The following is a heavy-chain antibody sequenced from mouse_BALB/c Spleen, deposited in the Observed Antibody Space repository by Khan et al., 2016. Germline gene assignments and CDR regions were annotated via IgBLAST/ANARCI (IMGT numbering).Heavy chain of an antibody. Sequence: EVKLLESGGGLVQPGGSLKLSCSATGFDFSRYWMSWVRQAPGKGLEWIEEINPDSSTINYTPSLKDKFIISSDKAKHALYLHRNRVVSKNTAFYYCARLCSSGSSDCWCQGTTLPVSS. V-gene: IGHV4-1*02. CDR3: ARLCSSGSSDC. CDR1: GFDFSRYW. D-gene: IGHD1-1*01. CDR2: INPDSSTI. J-gene: IGHJ2*01.